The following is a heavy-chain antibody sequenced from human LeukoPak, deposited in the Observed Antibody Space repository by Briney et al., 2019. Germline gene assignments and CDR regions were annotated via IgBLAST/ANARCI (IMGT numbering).Heavy chain of an antibody. CDR2: IYTSGST. CDR1: GASISSYC. J-gene: IGHJ4*02. Sequence: PSETLSLTCTVSGASISSYCWTWIRQPAGKGLEWIGRIYTSGSTNYNPSLKSRVAMSVDTSKNQFSLKLSSVTAADTAVYYCARLSADSSSSRGFDYWGQGTLVTVSS. V-gene: IGHV4-4*07. D-gene: IGHD2-2*01. CDR3: ARLSADSSSSRGFDY.